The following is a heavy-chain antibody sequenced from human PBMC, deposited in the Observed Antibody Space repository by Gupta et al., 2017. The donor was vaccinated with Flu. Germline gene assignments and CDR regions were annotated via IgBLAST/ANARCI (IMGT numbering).Heavy chain of an antibody. CDR2: ISSSSSYI. CDR1: GFTFSSYN. Sequence: EVQLVESGGGLVKPGGSLRLSCAASGFTFSSYNINWVRQAPGKGLEWVSSISSSSSYIYYADSVKGRFTISRDNAKNSLYLQMNSLRAEDTAVYYCARVFRGYSYGYGEFDSWGQGTLVTVSS. V-gene: IGHV3-21*01. D-gene: IGHD5-18*01. J-gene: IGHJ4*02. CDR3: ARVFRGYSYGYGEFDS.